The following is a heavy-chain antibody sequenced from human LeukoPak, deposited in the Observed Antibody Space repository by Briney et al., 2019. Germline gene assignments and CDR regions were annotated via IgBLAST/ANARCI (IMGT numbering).Heavy chain of an antibody. D-gene: IGHD3-10*01. CDR2: ISGSGGST. Sequence: GGSLRLSCAASGFTFSSYAMSWVRQAPGKGLEWVSGISGSGGSTYYADSVEGRFTISRDNFKNTLYLQMNSLRAEDTAVYYCVKTVDMVRGVTSLDVWGQGTTVTVSS. CDR1: GFTFSSYA. J-gene: IGHJ6*02. V-gene: IGHV3-23*01. CDR3: VKTVDMVRGVTSLDV.